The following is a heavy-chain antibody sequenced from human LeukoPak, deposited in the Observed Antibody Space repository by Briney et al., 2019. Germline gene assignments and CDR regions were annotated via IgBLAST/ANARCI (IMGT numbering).Heavy chain of an antibody. CDR2: INLSGGTT. CDR1: GYTFTSYY. J-gene: IGHJ3*02. Sequence: GASVKVSCKASGYTFTSYYMHWVRQAPGQGLEWMGIINLSGGTTSYAQKFQGRVTMTRDTSISTAYMELSRLRSDDTAVYYCARVSSIAVAGREAFDIWGQGTMVTVSS. V-gene: IGHV1-46*01. CDR3: ARVSSIAVAGREAFDI. D-gene: IGHD6-19*01.